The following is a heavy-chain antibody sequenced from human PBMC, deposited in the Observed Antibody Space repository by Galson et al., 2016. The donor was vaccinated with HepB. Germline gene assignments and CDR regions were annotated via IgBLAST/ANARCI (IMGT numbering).Heavy chain of an antibody. CDR2: INTGNGNT. Sequence: SVKVSCKASGYSFISYGLHWVRQAPGQRLEWMGWINTGNGNTKYSQKFQGRVAISRDTSASIAYMELSSLRSDDTAVYYCARAPPFHLYWGQGTLVTVSS. V-gene: IGHV1-3*04. CDR3: ARAPPFHLY. CDR1: GYSFISYG. J-gene: IGHJ4*02. D-gene: IGHD1-14*01.